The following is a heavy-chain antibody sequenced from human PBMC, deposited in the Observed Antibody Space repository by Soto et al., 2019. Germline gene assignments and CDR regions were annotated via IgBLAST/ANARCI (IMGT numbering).Heavy chain of an antibody. D-gene: IGHD4-17*01. Sequence: SETLSHTCAVYGGSFSGYYWSWIRQPPGKGLEWIGEINHSGSANYNPSLKSRVTISVDTSKNQFSLKLSSVTAADTAVYYCARVVYGDYVGYFDYWGQGTLVTVSS. CDR1: GGSFSGYY. J-gene: IGHJ4*02. CDR2: INHSGSA. V-gene: IGHV4-34*01. CDR3: ARVVYGDYVGYFDY.